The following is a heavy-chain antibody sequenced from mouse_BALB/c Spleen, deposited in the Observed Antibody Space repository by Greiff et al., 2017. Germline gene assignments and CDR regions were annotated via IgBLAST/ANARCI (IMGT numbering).Heavy chain of an antibody. J-gene: IGHJ4*01. V-gene: IGHV3-6*02. D-gene: IGHD2-10*02. Sequence: EVQLVESGPGLVKPSQSLSLTCSVTGYSITSGYYWNWIRQFPGNKLEWMGYISYDGSNNYNPSLKNRISITRDTSKNQFFLKLNSVTTEDTATYYCASPYGNYPYYYAMDYWGQGTSVTVSS. CDR1: GYSITSGYY. CDR3: ASPYGNYPYYYAMDY. CDR2: ISYDGSN.